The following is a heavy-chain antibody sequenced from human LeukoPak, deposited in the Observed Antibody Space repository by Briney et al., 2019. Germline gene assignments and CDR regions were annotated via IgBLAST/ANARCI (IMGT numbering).Heavy chain of an antibody. CDR2: IYYSGST. CDR3: AREGYYGSGTMGADY. Sequence: SETLSLTCTVSGGSISSYYWSWIRQPPGKGLEWIGYIYYSGSTNYNPSLKSRVTISVDTSKNQFSLKLSSVTAADTAVYYCAREGYYGSGTMGADYWGQGTLVTVSS. CDR1: GGSISSYY. V-gene: IGHV4-59*01. D-gene: IGHD3-10*01. J-gene: IGHJ4*02.